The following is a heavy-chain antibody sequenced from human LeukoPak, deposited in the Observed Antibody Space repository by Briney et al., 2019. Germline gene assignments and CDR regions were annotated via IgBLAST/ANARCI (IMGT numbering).Heavy chain of an antibody. J-gene: IGHJ4*02. CDR3: ARGVPEYYDFWSGYFYYFDY. Sequence: SETLSLTCTLSGGSISSYYWSWIRQPPGKGLEWIGYIYYSGSTNYNPSLKSRVPISVDTSKNQFSLKLTSVTAADTAVYYCARGVPEYYDFWSGYFYYFDYWGQGTLVTVSS. D-gene: IGHD3-3*01. CDR1: GGSISSYY. CDR2: IYYSGST. V-gene: IGHV4-59*01.